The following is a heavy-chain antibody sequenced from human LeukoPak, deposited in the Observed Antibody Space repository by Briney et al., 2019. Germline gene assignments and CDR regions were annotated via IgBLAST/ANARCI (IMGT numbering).Heavy chain of an antibody. CDR2: ISGSGGST. CDR3: AKQGPARIPIVVVTAMAH. V-gene: IGHV3-23*01. Sequence: ASVKVSCKASGGTFSSYAMSWVRQAPGKGLEWVSAISGSGGSTYYADSVKGRFTISRDNSKNTLYLQMNSLRAEDTAVYYCAKQGPARIPIVVVTAMAHWGQGTLVTVSS. J-gene: IGHJ4*02. CDR1: GGTFSSYA. D-gene: IGHD2-21*02.